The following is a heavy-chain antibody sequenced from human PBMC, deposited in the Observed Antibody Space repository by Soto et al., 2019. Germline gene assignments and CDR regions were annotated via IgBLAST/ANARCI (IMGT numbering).Heavy chain of an antibody. CDR1: CYSIISGSY. CDR3: ARVHVMVVAGSTFDY. CDR2: IYHGGTT. D-gene: IGHD6-19*01. V-gene: IGHV4-38-2*02. J-gene: IGHJ4*01. Sequence: PSETLSLTCTFSCYSIISGSYWAWIRQPPGKGPEWIASIYHGGTTFYNPSLKGRITISVDTSNNQFSLKLTSVTAADTAVYYCARVHVMVVAGSTFDYWGHGTLVTVSS.